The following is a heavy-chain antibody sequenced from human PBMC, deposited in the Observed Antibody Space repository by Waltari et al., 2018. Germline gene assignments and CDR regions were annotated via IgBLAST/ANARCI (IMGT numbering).Heavy chain of an antibody. V-gene: IGHV1-69*08. J-gene: IGHJ4*02. D-gene: IGHD5-18*01. Sequence: QVQLVQSGAEVKKPGSSVKVSCKASGGPFSSYAISWVRQAPGQGLEWMGRIIPIFGTANYAQKFQGRVTITADKSTSTAYMELSSLRSEDTAVYYCAREVSPEGYSYYFDYWGQGTLVTVSS. CDR2: IIPIFGTA. CDR1: GGPFSSYA. CDR3: AREVSPEGYSYYFDY.